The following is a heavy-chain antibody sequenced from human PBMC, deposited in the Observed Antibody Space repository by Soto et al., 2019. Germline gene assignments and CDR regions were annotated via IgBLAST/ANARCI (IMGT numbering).Heavy chain of an antibody. CDR1: GGSIGTYY. D-gene: IGHD3-9*01. CDR3: ARHPGYYDILTGYTTYYFDY. J-gene: IGHJ4*02. V-gene: IGHV4-59*08. Sequence: SETLSLTCTVSGGSIGTYYWSWIRQPPVKGLEWIGYIYYRGNTDYNPSLKSRVTISLDTPKNQFSLKLSSVTAADTAVYYCARHPGYYDILTGYTTYYFDYWGQGILVT. CDR2: IYYRGNT.